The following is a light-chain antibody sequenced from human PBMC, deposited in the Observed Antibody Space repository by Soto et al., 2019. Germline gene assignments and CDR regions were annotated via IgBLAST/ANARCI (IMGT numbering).Light chain of an antibody. V-gene: IGKV1-39*01. CDR2: AAS. J-gene: IGKJ4*01. CDR1: QSISSY. CDR3: QQSYNNPLT. Sequence: DIQMTQSPSSLSASVGDRVTITCRASQSISSYLNWYQQKPGKAPKLLIYAASSLQSGVPSRFSGSGSGTDFTLTISSLQPEDFATYYCQQSYNNPLTFGRGTKVEIK.